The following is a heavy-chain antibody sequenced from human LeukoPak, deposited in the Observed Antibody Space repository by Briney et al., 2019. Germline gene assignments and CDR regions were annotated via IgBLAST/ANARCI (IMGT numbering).Heavy chain of an antibody. V-gene: IGHV1-2*02. D-gene: IGHD5-24*01. J-gene: IGHJ4*02. CDR1: GYIFTGYY. CDR3: ARIGYNHYFDY. Sequence: VASVKVSCKASGYIFTGYYMHWVRQAPGQGLEWMGWIDPNSGGTNYAQTFQGRVTMTRDTSITTAYLELSRLRSDDTAVYYCARIGYNHYFDYWGQGTLVTVSS. CDR2: IDPNSGGT.